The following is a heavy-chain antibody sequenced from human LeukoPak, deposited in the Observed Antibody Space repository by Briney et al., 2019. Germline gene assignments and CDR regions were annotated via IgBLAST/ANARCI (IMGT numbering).Heavy chain of an antibody. CDR1: GYTFTSYD. CDR3: ARRRVVPAAKVPTRNWFDP. J-gene: IGHJ5*02. V-gene: IGHV1-8*01. CDR2: MNANSGNT. D-gene: IGHD2-2*01. Sequence: AASVKVSCKASGYTFTSYDINWVRQATGQGLEWMGWMNANSGNTGYAQKFQGRVTMTRNTSISTAYMELSSLRSEDTAVYYCARRRVVPAAKVPTRNWFDPWGQGTLVTVSS.